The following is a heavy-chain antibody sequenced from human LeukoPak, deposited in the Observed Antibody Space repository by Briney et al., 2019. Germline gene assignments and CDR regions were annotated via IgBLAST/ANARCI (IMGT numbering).Heavy chain of an antibody. CDR2: ISAYNGNT. CDR3: ARDMWKEMATSNFDY. CDR1: GYTFTSYG. V-gene: IGHV1-18*01. J-gene: IGHJ4*02. D-gene: IGHD5-24*01. Sequence: ASVKVSCKASGYTFTSYGISWVRQAPGQGLEWMGWISAYNGNTNYAQKLQGRVTMTTDTSTSTAYMELRSLRSDDTAVYYCARDMWKEMATSNFDYRGQGTLVTVSS.